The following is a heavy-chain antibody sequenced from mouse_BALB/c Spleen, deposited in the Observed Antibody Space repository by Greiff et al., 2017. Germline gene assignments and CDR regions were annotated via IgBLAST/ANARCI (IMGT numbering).Heavy chain of an antibody. CDR2: ISIYYDNT. D-gene: IGHD4-1*01. CDR3: ASNWDGGYYAMDY. V-gene: IGHV1-67*01. J-gene: IGHJ4*01. CDR1: GYTFTDYA. Sequence: VQLQQSGPELVRPGESVKISCKGSGYTFTDYAMHWVKQSHAKSLEWIGVISIYYDNTNYNQKFKGKATMTVDKSSSTAYMELARLTSEDSAIYYCASNWDGGYYAMDYWGQGTSVTVSS.